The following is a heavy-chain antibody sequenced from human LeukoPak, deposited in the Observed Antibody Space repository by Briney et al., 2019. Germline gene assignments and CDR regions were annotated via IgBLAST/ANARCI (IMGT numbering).Heavy chain of an antibody. V-gene: IGHV4-59*12. D-gene: IGHD2-2*01. Sequence: SGTLSLTCTVSGGSISSYYWSWIRQPPGKGLEWIGYIYYSGSTNYNPSLKSRVTISVDTSKNQFSLKLSSVTAADTAVYYCARGGYCSSTSCHPFDYWGQGTLVTVSS. J-gene: IGHJ4*02. CDR3: ARGGYCSSTSCHPFDY. CDR1: GGSISSYY. CDR2: IYYSGST.